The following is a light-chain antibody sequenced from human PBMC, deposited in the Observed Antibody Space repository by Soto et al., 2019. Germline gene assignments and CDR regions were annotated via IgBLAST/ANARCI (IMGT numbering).Light chain of an antibody. CDR3: QQRFNWPRFT. Sequence: EIVLTQSPATLSLSPGERATLSCRASQSVSSYLAWYQQKPGQAPRLLIYDASNRATGIPARFSGGGSGTAFTLHISSLEPEDFAVYYCQQRFNWPRFTFGQGTKLEIK. CDR2: DAS. V-gene: IGKV3-11*01. J-gene: IGKJ2*01. CDR1: QSVSSY.